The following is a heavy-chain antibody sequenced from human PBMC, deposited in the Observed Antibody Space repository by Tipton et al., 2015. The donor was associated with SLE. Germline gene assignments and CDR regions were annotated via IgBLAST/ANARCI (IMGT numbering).Heavy chain of an antibody. CDR1: GCSISSCGYY. Sequence: LRLSCTVSGCSISSCGYYWGWIRPHPGEGLVWIGYIYYSGSTYYNPALKRRVTISVNTSKNQFPLKPSSGTAADTAVYYCARDWKGTWDYWGQGTLVTVSS. CDR2: IYYSGST. V-gene: IGHV4-31*02. D-gene: IGHD1-14*01. J-gene: IGHJ4*02. CDR3: ARDWKGTWDY.